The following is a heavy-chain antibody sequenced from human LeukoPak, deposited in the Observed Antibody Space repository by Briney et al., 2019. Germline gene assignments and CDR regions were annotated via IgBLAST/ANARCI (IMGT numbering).Heavy chain of an antibody. CDR1: GFTFSSHW. V-gene: IGHV3-74*03. D-gene: IGHD2-15*01. J-gene: IGHJ1*01. CDR2: INTDGSST. Sequence: GGSLRLSCAASGFTFSSHWMHWVRQAPGKGLVWDSRINTDGSSTKYADSVKGRFTISRDNAKNTLYLQMDSLRVDDTAVYYCAAWEVIAATPPYFHHWGQGTLVTVSS. CDR3: AAWEVIAATPPYFHH.